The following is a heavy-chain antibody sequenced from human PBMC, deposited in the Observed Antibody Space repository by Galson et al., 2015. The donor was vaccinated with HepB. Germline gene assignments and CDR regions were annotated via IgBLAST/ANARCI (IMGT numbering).Heavy chain of an antibody. CDR2: IYYSGST. Sequence: KGLEWIGYIYYSGSTHYNPSLKSRVTISVDTSKNQFSLKLSSVTAADTAVYYCARSGIAAFLGDSWGQGTLVTVSS. D-gene: IGHD6-13*01. V-gene: IGHV4-59*01. CDR3: ARSGIAAFLGDS. J-gene: IGHJ1*01.